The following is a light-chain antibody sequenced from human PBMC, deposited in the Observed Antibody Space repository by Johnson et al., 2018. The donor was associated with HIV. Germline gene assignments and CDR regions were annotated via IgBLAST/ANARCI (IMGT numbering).Light chain of an antibody. J-gene: IGLJ1*01. Sequence: QAVLTQPPSVSAAPGQKVTISCSGSSSNIGNNYVSWYQQLPHTAPKLLISDNDKRPSGIPDRFSGSKPGAAATLDITGLQTGDAADYYCGTWDNSLNVYVFGPGTKVTVL. CDR3: GTWDNSLNVYV. CDR2: DND. CDR1: SSNIGNNY. V-gene: IGLV1-51*01.